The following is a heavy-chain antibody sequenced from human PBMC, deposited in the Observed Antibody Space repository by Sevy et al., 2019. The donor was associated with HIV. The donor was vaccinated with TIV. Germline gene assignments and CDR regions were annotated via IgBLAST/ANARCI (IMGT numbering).Heavy chain of an antibody. CDR2: ISVYNGNT. CDR1: GYTFSSYG. D-gene: IGHD2-2*01. V-gene: IGHV1-18*01. CDR3: ARDGREYCSSTSCFGLDV. Sequence: ASVKVSCKASGYTFSSYGINWVRQAPGQGLEWMGWISVYNGNTNYAQKFQGRVTMTTDTSTNTAYMELRSLRSDDTAVDYWARDGREYCSSTSCFGLDVWGQGTTVTVSS. J-gene: IGHJ6*02.